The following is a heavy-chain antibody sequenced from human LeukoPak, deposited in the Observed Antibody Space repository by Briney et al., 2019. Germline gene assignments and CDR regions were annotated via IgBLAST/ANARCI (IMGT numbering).Heavy chain of an antibody. J-gene: IGHJ4*02. CDR1: GGSFSGYY. V-gene: IGHV4-34*01. CDR2: INHSGST. Sequence: SETLSLTCAVYGGSFSGYYWSWIRQPPGKGLEWIGEINHSGSTNYNPSLKSRVTISVDTPKNQFSLKLSSVTAADTAVYCCARGRRVVPAATRIYYFDYWGQGTLVTVSS. CDR3: ARGRRVVPAATRIYYFDY. D-gene: IGHD2-2*01.